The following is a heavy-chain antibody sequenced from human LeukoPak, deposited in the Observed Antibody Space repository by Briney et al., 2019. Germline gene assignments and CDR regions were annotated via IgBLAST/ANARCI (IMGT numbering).Heavy chain of an antibody. CDR1: GFTFSSYA. J-gene: IGHJ4*02. V-gene: IGHV3-30*04. CDR3: ARADPDY. CDR2: ISYDGSNK. Sequence: PGGSLRLSCAASGFTFSSYAMHWVRQAPGKGLEWVAVISYDGSNKYYADSVKGRFTISRDNSKNTLYLQMNSLRAEDTAVYYCARADPDYWGQGTLVTVSS.